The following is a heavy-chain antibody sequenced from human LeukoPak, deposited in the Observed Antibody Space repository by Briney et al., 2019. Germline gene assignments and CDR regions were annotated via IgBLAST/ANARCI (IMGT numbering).Heavy chain of an antibody. CDR2: ISSTSNYI. V-gene: IGHV3-21*06. J-gene: IGHJ4*02. D-gene: IGHD3-3*01. CDR3: ARDGVRSTAFDY. CDR1: GFTFSTYT. Sequence: GGSLRLSCAASGFTFSTYTLNWVRQAPGRGLEWVSSISSTSNYIYYADSVKGRFTISRDNAKNSLYLQVNSLRAEDTAVHYCARDGVRSTAFDYWGQGSLVTVSS.